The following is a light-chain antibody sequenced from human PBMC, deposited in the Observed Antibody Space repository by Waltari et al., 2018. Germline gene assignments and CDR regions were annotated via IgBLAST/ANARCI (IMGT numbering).Light chain of an antibody. CDR1: QSIGSN. V-gene: IGKV6-21*01. CDR2: YAS. Sequence: EIVLTQSPDFQSVTPKEKVTITCRASQSIGSNLHWFQQKPDQSPKLLIKYASQSFSGVPSRFSGSGSGTDFTLTINSLEAEGAATHYCHQSNSFPLTFGGGTKVEI. CDR3: HQSNSFPLT. J-gene: IGKJ4*01.